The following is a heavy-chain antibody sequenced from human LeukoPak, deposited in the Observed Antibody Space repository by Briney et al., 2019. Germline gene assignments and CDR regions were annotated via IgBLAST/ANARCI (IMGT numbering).Heavy chain of an antibody. J-gene: IGHJ3*02. D-gene: IGHD6-19*01. Sequence: GGSLRLSCAASGFTFSSYAMHWVRQAPGKGLEWVAVISYDGSNKYYADSVKGRFTISRDNSKNTLYLQMNSLRAEDTAVYYCARDRSIYSSGLDAFDIWGQGTMVTVSS. CDR2: ISYDGSNK. CDR1: GFTFSSYA. CDR3: ARDRSIYSSGLDAFDI. V-gene: IGHV3-30*04.